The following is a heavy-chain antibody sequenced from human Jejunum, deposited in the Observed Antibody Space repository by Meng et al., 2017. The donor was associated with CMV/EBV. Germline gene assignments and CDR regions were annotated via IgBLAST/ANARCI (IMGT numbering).Heavy chain of an antibody. D-gene: IGHD3-9*01. Sequence: GGSSTSGGSYWTWIRQTPGKGLEWIGYVYYGVTYSNPSLKSRLTISVDTSKKQFYLKLNSVTAADTAVYYCARAPAYTSDWYFDSWGQGTLVTVSS. CDR3: ARAPAYTSDWYFDS. CDR2: VYYGVT. V-gene: IGHV4-30-4*08. CDR1: GGSSTSGGSY. J-gene: IGHJ4*02.